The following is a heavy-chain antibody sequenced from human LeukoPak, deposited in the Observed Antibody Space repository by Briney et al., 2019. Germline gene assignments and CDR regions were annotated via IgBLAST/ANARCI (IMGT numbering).Heavy chain of an antibody. CDR1: GYTFTSYG. V-gene: IGHV1-18*01. Sequence: ASVKVSCKASGYTFTSYGISWVRQAPGQGLEWMGWISAYSGNTNYAQKLQGRVTMTTDTSTSTAYMELRSLRSDDTAVYYCARDNRRYCSSTSCYLYYWGQGTLVTVSS. D-gene: IGHD2-2*01. J-gene: IGHJ4*02. CDR3: ARDNRRYCSSTSCYLYY. CDR2: ISAYSGNT.